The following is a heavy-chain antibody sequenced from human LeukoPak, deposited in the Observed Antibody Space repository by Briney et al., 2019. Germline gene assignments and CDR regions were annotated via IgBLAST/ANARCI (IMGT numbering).Heavy chain of an antibody. V-gene: IGHV4-38-2*02. J-gene: IGHJ5*02. CDR3: ASQDGYNYDDWFDP. CDR1: GGSISSGYY. D-gene: IGHD5-24*01. Sequence: SETLSLTCTVSGGSISSGYYWGWIRQPPGKGLEWIGSIYHSGSTYYNLSLKSRVTISVDTSKNQFSLKLSSVTAADTAVYYCASQDGYNYDDWFDPWGQGTLVTVSS. CDR2: IYHSGST.